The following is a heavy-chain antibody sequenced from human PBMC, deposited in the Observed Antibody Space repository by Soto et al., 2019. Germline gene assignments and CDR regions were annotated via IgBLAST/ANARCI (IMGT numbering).Heavy chain of an antibody. V-gene: IGHV3-33*05. CDR2: TSYDGSNN. D-gene: IGHD3-16*01. CDR3: ARWGTTGGLDV. J-gene: IGHJ4*02. Sequence: QVQLVKSGGGVVQPGTSLRLSCVGSRFTFRSYVIHWVRQAPGKGLEWVALTSYDGSNNFYGDSVKGRFTISRHNSRNTVELQMDSLRFEDTALYYCARWGTTGGLDVWGQGTLVSVSS. CDR1: RFTFRSYV.